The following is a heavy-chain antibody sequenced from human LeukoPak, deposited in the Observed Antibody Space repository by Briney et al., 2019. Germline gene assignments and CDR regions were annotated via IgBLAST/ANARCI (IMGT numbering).Heavy chain of an antibody. J-gene: IGHJ6*02. V-gene: IGHV3-30*18. CDR1: GFTFSSYG. Sequence: GRSLRLSCAASGFTFSSYGMHWVRQAPGKGLEWVAVISYDGSNKYYADSVKGRFTISRDNSKNTLYLQMNSLRAEDTAVYYSAKDTSSGPLYYGMDVWGQGTTVTVSS. CDR3: AKDTSSGPLYYGMDV. CDR2: ISYDGSNK. D-gene: IGHD6-19*01.